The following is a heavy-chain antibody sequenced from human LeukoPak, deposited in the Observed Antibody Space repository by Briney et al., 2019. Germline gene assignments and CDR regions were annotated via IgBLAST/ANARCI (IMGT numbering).Heavy chain of an antibody. CDR3: ARRPYSGSPSRAFDI. Sequence: SETLSLTCTVSGGSISIYYWNWIRQPPGKGLAWIGYIYDGGNTKYNPSLKSRVTISVDTSNNQFSLKLSSMTAADTAVYYCARRPYSGSPSRAFDIWGQGTMVTVSS. V-gene: IGHV4-59*08. D-gene: IGHD1-26*01. CDR2: IYDGGNT. J-gene: IGHJ3*02. CDR1: GGSISIYY.